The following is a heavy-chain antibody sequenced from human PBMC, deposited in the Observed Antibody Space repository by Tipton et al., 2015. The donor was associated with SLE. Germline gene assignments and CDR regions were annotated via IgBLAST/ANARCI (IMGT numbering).Heavy chain of an antibody. V-gene: IGHV3-11*01. CDR2: ISSSGTII. CDR1: GFTFSNYY. J-gene: IGHJ4*02. D-gene: IGHD2-21*01. Sequence: GSLRLSCAASGFTFSNYYMSWIRQAPGKGLEWVSYISSSGTIIYYADSVEGRFTVSRDSDSLYLQMNSLGVEDSAVYYCARIASWPDYWGQGTLVTVSS. CDR3: ARIASWPDY.